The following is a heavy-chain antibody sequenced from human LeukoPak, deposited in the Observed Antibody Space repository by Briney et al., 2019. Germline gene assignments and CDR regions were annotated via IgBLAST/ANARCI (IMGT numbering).Heavy chain of an antibody. CDR2: INPNSGGT. D-gene: IGHD6-19*01. CDR3: AFEVLSSGWVS. Sequence: GASVNVSCKASGYTFTGDYIHWVRQAPGQGLEWMGRINPNSGGTNYAQKFQGRVTMTRDTSISTAYMELSRLRSDDTAVYYCAFEVLSSGWVSWGQGTLVTVSS. V-gene: IGHV1-2*06. CDR1: GYTFTGDY. J-gene: IGHJ5*02.